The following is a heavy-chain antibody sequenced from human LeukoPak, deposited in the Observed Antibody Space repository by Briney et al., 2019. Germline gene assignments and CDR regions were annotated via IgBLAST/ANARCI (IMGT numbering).Heavy chain of an antibody. D-gene: IGHD2-2*01. CDR1: GFTLSSYT. CDR2: ISRRGDTK. V-gene: IGHV3-23*01. J-gene: IGHJ6*02. Sequence: GGSLRLSCVASGFTLSSYTINWVRRAPGKGLEWVSVISRRGDTKYYADSVKGRFTISRDNSKNTVFLQMNSLSADDTATYYCAKGGDVAVVPAAGPYYAMDVWGQGTTVTVSS. CDR3: AKGGDVAVVPAAGPYYAMDV.